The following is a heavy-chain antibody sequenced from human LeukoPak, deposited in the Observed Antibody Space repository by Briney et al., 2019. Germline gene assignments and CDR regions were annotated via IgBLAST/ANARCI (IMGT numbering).Heavy chain of an antibody. J-gene: IGHJ4*02. D-gene: IGHD3-16*01. Sequence: SETLSLTCTVSGGSISSYFCSWIRQPPGKGLEWIGYIYTSGSTNYNPSLKSRVTISVDTSKNQFSLKQSSVTAADTAVYYCAGRGRNGGQFDYWGQGTLVTVSS. CDR3: AGRGRNGGQFDY. CDR1: GGSISSYF. CDR2: IYTSGST. V-gene: IGHV4-4*09.